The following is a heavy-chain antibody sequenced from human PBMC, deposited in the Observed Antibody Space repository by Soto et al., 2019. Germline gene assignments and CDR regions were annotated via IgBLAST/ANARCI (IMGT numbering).Heavy chain of an antibody. CDR1: GFTFSSYG. CDR3: AKDREDYYYYYGMDV. CDR2: ISYDGSNK. J-gene: IGHJ6*02. V-gene: IGHV3-30*18. Sequence: QVQLVESGGGVVQPGRSLRLSCAASGFTFSSYGMHWVRQAPGKGLEWVAVISYDGSNKYYADSVKGRFTISRDNSKNTLYLQMNSLRAEDTAVYYCAKDREDYYYYYGMDVWGQGTTVTVSS.